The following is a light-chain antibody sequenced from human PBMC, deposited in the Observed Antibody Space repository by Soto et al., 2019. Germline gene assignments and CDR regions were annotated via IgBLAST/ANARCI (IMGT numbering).Light chain of an antibody. CDR1: SSNIAFNP. J-gene: IGLJ1*01. Sequence: QSVLTQPPSASGTPGQRVSISCSGGSSNIAFNPTSWYRPPPGTAPTVLVYENNRRPLGVPDRFSGSKSGTSASLAISGLQSEDEADYFCATWDTILNGFVFGTGTKVTVL. CDR3: ATWDTILNGFV. CDR2: ENN. V-gene: IGLV1-44*01.